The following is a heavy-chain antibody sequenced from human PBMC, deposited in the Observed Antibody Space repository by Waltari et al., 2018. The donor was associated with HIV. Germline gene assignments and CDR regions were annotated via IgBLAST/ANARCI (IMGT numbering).Heavy chain of an antibody. J-gene: IGHJ6*02. D-gene: IGHD6-19*01. V-gene: IGHV3-30*04. CDR2: ITYDGGNQ. Sequence: VQSGGGVAQPGRSLRLSCTASAVMISNHAMHWVRQSAEKRLEWVAVITYDGGNQFVTDSLKGRFIISRDNARDTLYLEMKLLKVEDSGIYYCVRRSVLGLDLWGQGTTVIVS. CDR3: VRRSVLGLDL. CDR1: AVMISNHA.